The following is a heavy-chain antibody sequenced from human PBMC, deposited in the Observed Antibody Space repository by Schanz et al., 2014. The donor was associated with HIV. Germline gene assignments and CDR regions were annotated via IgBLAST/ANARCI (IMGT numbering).Heavy chain of an antibody. CDR2: ISSSSSYI. V-gene: IGHV3-21*01. J-gene: IGHJ5*02. CDR1: GFTFSSYN. Sequence: EVQLLESGGGLVQPGGSLRLSCAASGFTFSSYNMNWVRQAPGKGLEWVSSISSSSSYIYYADSVKGRFTISRDNSKNTLYLQLNSLRAEDTAMYYCARGRVFGGATTRWFDPWGQGTLVTVSS. CDR3: ARGRVFGGATTRWFDP. D-gene: IGHD1-26*01.